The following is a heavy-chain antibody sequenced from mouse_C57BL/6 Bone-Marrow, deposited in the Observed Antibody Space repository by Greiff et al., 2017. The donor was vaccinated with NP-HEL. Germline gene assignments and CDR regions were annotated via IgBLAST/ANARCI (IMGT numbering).Heavy chain of an antibody. CDR2: IYPRVGST. Sequence: QVQLKESGPELVKPGASVKLSCKASGYTFTSYDINWVKQRPRPGLEWIGWIYPRVGSTKYNEKFKGKATVTVDTSSSTAYMELHSTTSEGSAVYFCARGITTVAYWGQGTLVTVSA. CDR1: GYTFTSYD. J-gene: IGHJ3*01. CDR3: ARGITTVAY. V-gene: IGHV1-85*01. D-gene: IGHD1-1*01.